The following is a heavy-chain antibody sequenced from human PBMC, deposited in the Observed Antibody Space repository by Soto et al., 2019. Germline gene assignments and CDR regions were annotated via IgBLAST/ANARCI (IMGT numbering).Heavy chain of an antibody. CDR3: ARWGRYSYGRTFDI. D-gene: IGHD5-18*01. CDR1: GGSISSYY. CDR2: IYYSGST. Sequence: KTSETLSLTCTVSGGSISSYYWSWIRQPPGKGLEWIGYIYYSGSTNYNPSLKSRVTISVDTSKNQFSLKLSSVTAADTAVYYCARWGRYSYGRTFDIWDPGTMVTVSS. V-gene: IGHV4-59*01. J-gene: IGHJ3*02.